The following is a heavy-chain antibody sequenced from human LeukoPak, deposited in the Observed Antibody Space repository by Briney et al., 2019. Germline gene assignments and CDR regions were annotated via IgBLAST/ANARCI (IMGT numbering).Heavy chain of an antibody. CDR2: IKQDGSEK. V-gene: IGHV3-7*01. CDR1: GFTFSSYW. J-gene: IGHJ6*02. CDR3: ARVRSTSITIFGVVPDYYYGMDV. D-gene: IGHD3-3*01. Sequence: GGSLRLSCAASGFTFSSYWMSWVRQAPGKGLEWVANIKQDGSEKYYVDSVKGRFTISRDNAKNSLYLQMNSLRAEDTAVYYCARVRSTSITIFGVVPDYYYGMDVWGQGTTVIVSS.